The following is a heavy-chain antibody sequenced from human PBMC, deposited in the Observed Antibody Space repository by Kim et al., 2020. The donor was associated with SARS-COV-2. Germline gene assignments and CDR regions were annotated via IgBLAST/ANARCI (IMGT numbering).Heavy chain of an antibody. CDR1: GFTFSTYG. V-gene: IGHV3-33*01. D-gene: IGHD3-3*02. CDR2: IWYDGSKK. Sequence: GGSLRLSCAASGFTFSTYGMHWVRQAPGKGLEWVAVIWYDGSKKYFADSVKGRLTISRDNSKKTLFLQMDSLRAEDTAVYYCAREFGVYDPSGHHFCWY. CDR3: AREFGVYDPSGHHFCWY. J-gene: IGHJ2*01.